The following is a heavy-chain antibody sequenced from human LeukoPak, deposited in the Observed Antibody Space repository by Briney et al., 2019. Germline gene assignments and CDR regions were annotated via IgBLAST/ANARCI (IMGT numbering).Heavy chain of an antibody. CDR1: GVSFSGYY. J-gene: IGHJ4*02. Sequence: PSETLSLTCAVYGVSFSGYYWSWIRQPPGKGLEWIGEINHSGSTNYNPSLKSRVTISVDTSKNQFSLKLSSVTAADTAVYYCARSQYDFWSGYYFDYWGQGTLVTVSS. D-gene: IGHD3-3*01. CDR3: ARSQYDFWSGYYFDY. CDR2: INHSGST. V-gene: IGHV4-34*01.